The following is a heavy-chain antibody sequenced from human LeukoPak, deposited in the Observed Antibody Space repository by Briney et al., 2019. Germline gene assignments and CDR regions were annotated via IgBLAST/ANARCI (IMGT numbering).Heavy chain of an antibody. D-gene: IGHD2-2*01. CDR2: ISSSSTSI. Sequence: PGGSLRLSCAAPGFTFSNYGMHWVRQAPGKGLEWVSSISSSSTSIYYAASVKGRFAPFRDQSKNSLYLPKNSLRAQDTAVYYCATTSEDIVVVPAAMDFISWGQRALVT. CDR1: GFTFSNYG. J-gene: IGHJ1*01. V-gene: IGHV3-21*01. CDR3: ATTSEDIVVVPAAMDFIS.